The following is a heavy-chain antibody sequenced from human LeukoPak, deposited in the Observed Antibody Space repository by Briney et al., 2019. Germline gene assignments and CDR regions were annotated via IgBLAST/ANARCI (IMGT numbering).Heavy chain of an antibody. CDR3: ATYWSGYFN. V-gene: IGHV3-30-3*01. J-gene: IGHJ4*02. CDR1: GFTFSSYA. D-gene: IGHD3-3*01. CDR2: ISYDGSNK. Sequence: GRSLRLSCAASGFTFSSYAMHWVRQAPGKGLEWVAVISYDGSNKYYADSVKGRFTISRDNSKNTLYLQMNSLRAEDTAVYYCATYWSGYFNWGQGTLVTVSS.